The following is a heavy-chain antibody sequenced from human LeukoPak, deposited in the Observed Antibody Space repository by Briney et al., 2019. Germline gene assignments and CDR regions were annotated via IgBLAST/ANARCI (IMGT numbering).Heavy chain of an antibody. V-gene: IGHV3-30-3*01. CDR1: GFTFSSYA. Sequence: PGGSLRLSCAASGFTFSSYAMHWVRQAPGKGLEWVAVISYDGSNKYYADSVKGRFTISRDNSKNTLYLQMNSLRAEDTAVYYCARVGDGYSSGWPGYLDWYFDLWGRGTLVTVSS. J-gene: IGHJ2*01. CDR2: ISYDGSNK. CDR3: ARVGDGYSSGWPGYLDWYFDL. D-gene: IGHD6-19*01.